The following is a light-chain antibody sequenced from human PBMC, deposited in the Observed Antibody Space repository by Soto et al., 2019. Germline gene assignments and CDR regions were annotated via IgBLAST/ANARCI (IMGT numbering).Light chain of an antibody. J-gene: IGKJ5*01. Sequence: EVVLTQSPATLSLSPGDTATLSCGASQSVSSSLAWYQQKPGQAPRLLIYDASSRATGIPARFSGSGSGTDFTLTISSIAPEDFAVYYCHHRGNRITFGQGTRLEIK. CDR3: HHRGNRIT. CDR1: QSVSSS. CDR2: DAS. V-gene: IGKV3-11*01.